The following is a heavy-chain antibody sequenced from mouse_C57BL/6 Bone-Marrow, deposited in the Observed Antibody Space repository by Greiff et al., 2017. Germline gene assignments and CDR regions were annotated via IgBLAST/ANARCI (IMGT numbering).Heavy chain of an antibody. CDR2: INPSHGYT. CDR3: ASLFCAVEY. J-gene: IGHJ4*01. CDR1: GYTFTSYW. D-gene: IGHD6-2*01. V-gene: IGHV1-7*01. Sequence: VQLQQSGAELVKPGASVKLSCKASGYTFTSYWMHWVKQRPGQGLEWIGTINPSHGYTKYNQKFKDTAALTADKSASTAYMQLSSLTYEDSAVYYCASLFCAVEYWGQGTSVTVSS.